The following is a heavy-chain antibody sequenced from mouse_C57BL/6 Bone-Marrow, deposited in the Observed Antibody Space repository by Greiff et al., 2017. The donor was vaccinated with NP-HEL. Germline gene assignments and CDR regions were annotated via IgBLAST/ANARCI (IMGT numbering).Heavy chain of an antibody. J-gene: IGHJ4*01. D-gene: IGHD1-1*01. CDR3: ARASLNKGVDKEEAREE. V-gene: IGHV1-50*01. Sequence: QVQLQQPGAELVKPGASVKLSCKASGYTFTSYWMQWVKQRPGQGLEWIGEIDPSDSYTNYNQKFKGKATLTVDTSSSTAYMQLSSRTSEEEEVYEWARASLNKGVDKEEAREEWGKGTAVNVSS. CDR2: IDPSDSYT. CDR1: GYTFTSYW.